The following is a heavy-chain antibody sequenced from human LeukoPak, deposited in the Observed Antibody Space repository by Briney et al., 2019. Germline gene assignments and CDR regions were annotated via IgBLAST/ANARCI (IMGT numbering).Heavy chain of an antibody. D-gene: IGHD3-3*01. V-gene: IGHV3-21*01. Sequence: GGSLRLSCAACGFTFSTYSMNWVRQAPGKGLEWVSSIGGSSSSIYYADSVKGRFTISRDNAKHSLYLQMNSLRAEDSAVYYCARELEEAFDNWGQGTMVTVSS. J-gene: IGHJ3*02. CDR3: ARELEEAFDN. CDR2: IGGSSSSI. CDR1: GFTFSTYS.